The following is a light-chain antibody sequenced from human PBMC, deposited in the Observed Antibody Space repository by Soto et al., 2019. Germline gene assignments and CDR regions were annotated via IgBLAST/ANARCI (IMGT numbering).Light chain of an antibody. V-gene: IGLV1-51*01. CDR2: DNS. CDR1: RSNIGNNY. Sequence: QSVLTQPPSVSAAPGQKVTISCSGSRSNIGNNYVSWYQQLPGTAPKLLIYDNSKRPSGIPDRFSGSKSDTSATLDITGLQTGDEADYYCGTWDSSLSDGRVFGGGTKLT. J-gene: IGLJ3*02. CDR3: GTWDSSLSDGRV.